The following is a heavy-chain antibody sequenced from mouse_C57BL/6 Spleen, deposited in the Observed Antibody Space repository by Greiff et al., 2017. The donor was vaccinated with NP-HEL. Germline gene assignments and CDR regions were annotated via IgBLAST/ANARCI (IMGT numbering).Heavy chain of an antibody. Sequence: QVQLQQSGAELVRPGASVTLSCKASGYTFTDYEMHWVKQTPVHGLEWIGAIDPETGGTAYNQKFKGKAILTADKSSSTAYMELRSLTSEDSAVYDCTNYYGSSYDWYFDVWGTGTTVTVSS. J-gene: IGHJ1*03. V-gene: IGHV1-15*01. CDR3: TNYYGSSYDWYFDV. D-gene: IGHD1-1*01. CDR1: GYTFTDYE. CDR2: IDPETGGT.